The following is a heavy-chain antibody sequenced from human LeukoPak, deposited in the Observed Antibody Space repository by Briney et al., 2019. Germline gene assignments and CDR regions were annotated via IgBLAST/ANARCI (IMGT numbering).Heavy chain of an antibody. CDR1: GFTFSSYG. D-gene: IGHD2-2*01. CDR2: ISYDGSNK. CDR3: ARDFVVVPAATPYYYYGMDV. J-gene: IGHJ6*02. V-gene: IGHV3-30*03. Sequence: GGSLRLSCAASGFTFSSYGMHWVRQAPGKGLEWVAVISYDGSNKYYADSVKGRFTISRDNSKNTLYLQMNSLRAEDTAVYYCARDFVVVPAATPYYYYGMDVWGQGTTVTVSS.